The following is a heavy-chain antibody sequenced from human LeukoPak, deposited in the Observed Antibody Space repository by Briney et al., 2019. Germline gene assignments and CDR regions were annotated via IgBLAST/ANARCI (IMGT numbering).Heavy chain of an antibody. CDR2: IKQDGSEK. CDR3: AKDWVNSDFDY. V-gene: IGHV3-7*01. D-gene: IGHD1-7*01. Sequence: GGSLRLSCAASGFTFSSYWMSWVRQAPGKGLEWVANIKQDGSEKYYVDSVKGRFTISRDNSKNTLYLQMNSLRAEDTAVYYCAKDWVNSDFDYWGQGTLVTVSS. CDR1: GFTFSSYW. J-gene: IGHJ4*02.